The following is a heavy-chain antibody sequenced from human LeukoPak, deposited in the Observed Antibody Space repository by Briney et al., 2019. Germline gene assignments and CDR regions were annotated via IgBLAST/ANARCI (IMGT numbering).Heavy chain of an antibody. CDR3: ATGVDTAMVSGGYYYYMDV. D-gene: IGHD5-18*01. CDR2: ISSSSSTI. V-gene: IGHV3-48*01. CDR1: GFTSSSYS. J-gene: IGHJ6*03. Sequence: GGSLRLSCAASGFTSSSYSMNWVRQAPGKGLEWVSYISSSSSTIYYADSVKGRFTISRDNAKNSLYLQMNSLRAEDTAVYYCATGVDTAMVSGGYYYYMDVWGKGTTVTVSS.